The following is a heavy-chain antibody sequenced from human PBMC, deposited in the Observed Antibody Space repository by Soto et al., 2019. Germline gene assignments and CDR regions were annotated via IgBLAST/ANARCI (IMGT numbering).Heavy chain of an antibody. Sequence: SGGSLRLSCAASGFTFSSYGMHWVRQAPGKGLEWVAVIWYDGSNKYYADSVKGRSTISRDNSKNTLYLQMNSLRAEDTAVYYCARVGYCSSTSCYRYGMDVWGQGTTVTVSS. CDR2: IWYDGSNK. V-gene: IGHV3-33*01. CDR1: GFTFSSYG. J-gene: IGHJ6*02. D-gene: IGHD2-2*01. CDR3: ARVGYCSSTSCYRYGMDV.